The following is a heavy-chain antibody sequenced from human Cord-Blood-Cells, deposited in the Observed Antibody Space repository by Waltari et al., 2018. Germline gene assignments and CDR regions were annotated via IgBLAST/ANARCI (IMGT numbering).Heavy chain of an antibody. CDR1: GGSISSYY. J-gene: IGHJ2*01. D-gene: IGHD3-9*01. CDR2: IYYSGST. V-gene: IGHV4-59*01. Sequence: QVQLQESGPGLVKPSETLSLTCTVSGGSISSYYWSWIRQSPGKGLEWIGYIYYSGSTNYNPSLKSRVTISVDTSKNQFSLKLSSVTAADTAVYYCARGGFDWLFQGLDFDLWGRGTLVTVSS. CDR3: ARGGFDWLFQGLDFDL.